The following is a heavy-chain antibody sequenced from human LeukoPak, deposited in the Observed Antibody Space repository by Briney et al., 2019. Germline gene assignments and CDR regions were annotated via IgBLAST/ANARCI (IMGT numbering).Heavy chain of an antibody. J-gene: IGHJ4*02. V-gene: IGHV4-34*01. CDR2: INHSGST. CDR1: GGSFSGYY. D-gene: IGHD3-16*02. Sequence: SQTLSLTCAVYGGSFSGYYWSWIRQPPGKGLEWIGEINHSGSTSYNPSLKSRVTISLDTSKKQLSLKLGSVTAADTAVYYCARSYDYVWGSYRYPFDYWGQGTLVTVSS. CDR3: ARSYDYVWGSYRYPFDY.